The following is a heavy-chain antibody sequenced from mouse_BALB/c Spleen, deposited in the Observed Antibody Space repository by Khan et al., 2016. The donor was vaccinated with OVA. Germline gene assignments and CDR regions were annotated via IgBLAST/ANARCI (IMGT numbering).Heavy chain of an antibody. CDR3: ARGGRFAY. V-gene: IGHV1S137*01. CDR1: GYTFTDYA. CDR2: ISTYYGDA. Sequence: QVQLKESGAELVGPGVSVKISCKGSGYTFTDYAMHWVKQSHAKSLEWIGVISTYYGDASYNQKFKGKATMTVDKSSSTAYMELARLTSEDSAIYYCARGGRFAYWGQGTLVTVSA. D-gene: IGHD3-3*01. J-gene: IGHJ3*01.